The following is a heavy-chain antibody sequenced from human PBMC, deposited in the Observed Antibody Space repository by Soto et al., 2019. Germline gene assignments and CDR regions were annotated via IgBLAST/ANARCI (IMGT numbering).Heavy chain of an antibody. Sequence: AASVKVSCKVSGYTLTELSMDWVRQAPGKGLEWMGGFDPEDGETIYAQKFQGRVTMTEDTSTDTAYMELSSLRSEDTAVYYCATVQVLRELYYFDYWGQGTLVTVSS. CDR2: FDPEDGET. CDR3: ATVQVLRELYYFDY. J-gene: IGHJ4*02. CDR1: GYTLTELS. V-gene: IGHV1-24*01. D-gene: IGHD3-10*01.